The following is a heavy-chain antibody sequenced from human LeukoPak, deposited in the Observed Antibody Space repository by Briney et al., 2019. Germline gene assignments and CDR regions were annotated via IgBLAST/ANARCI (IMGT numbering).Heavy chain of an antibody. D-gene: IGHD2-2*01. CDR1: GFTFSSYA. V-gene: IGHV3-23*01. J-gene: IGHJ5*01. CDR3: AKGAAFGSTWFDS. CDR2: IDGIGTST. Sequence: GGSLRLSCAASGFTFSSYAMSWVRQGPGKGLEWVSGIDGIGTSTYYADSFKGRFTISRDNSKNTLFMQMNSLRAEDTAMYYCAKGAAFGSTWFDSWGQGALVTVSS.